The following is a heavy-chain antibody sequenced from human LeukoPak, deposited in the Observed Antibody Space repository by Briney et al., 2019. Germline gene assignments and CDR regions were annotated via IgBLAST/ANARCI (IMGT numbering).Heavy chain of an antibody. CDR2: IYHSGST. CDR1: GYPISSGYY. CDR3: ASTISSGYYGVAEYFQH. Sequence: PSETLSLTCTVSGYPISSGYYWGWIRQPPGKGLEWIGSIYHSGSTYYNPSLKSRVTISVDTSKNQFSLKLSSVTAADTAVYYCASTISSGYYGVAEYFQHWGQGTLVTVSS. D-gene: IGHD3-22*01. J-gene: IGHJ1*01. V-gene: IGHV4-38-2*02.